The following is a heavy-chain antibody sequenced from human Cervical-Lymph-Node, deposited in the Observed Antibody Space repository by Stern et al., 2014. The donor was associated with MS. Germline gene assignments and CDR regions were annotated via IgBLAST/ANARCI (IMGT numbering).Heavy chain of an antibody. CDR1: GFTFAGYA. J-gene: IGHJ4*02. Sequence: EVQLVESGGGLVRPGRSLRLSCAASGFTFAGYAINWVRQAPGKGLEWVGLIRSKGSGGSSEAAASVQVTFCIARYASNNTLQLKQNSLKSEDTAIYYCTRGESGSVYWGQGTLVTVSS. CDR3: TRGESGSVY. D-gene: IGHD3-10*01. V-gene: IGHV3-49*04. CDR2: IRSKGSGGSS.